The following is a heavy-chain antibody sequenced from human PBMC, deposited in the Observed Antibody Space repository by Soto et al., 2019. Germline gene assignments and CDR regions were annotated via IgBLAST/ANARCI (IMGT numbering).Heavy chain of an antibody. V-gene: IGHV3-30-3*01. CDR3: ARDREAMVRGVIPYYFDY. D-gene: IGHD3-10*01. Sequence: GGSLRLSCAASGFTFSSYAMHWVRQAPGKGLEWVAVISYDGSNKYYADSVKGRFTISRDNSKNTLYLQMNSLRAEDTAVYYCARDREAMVRGVIPYYFDYWGQGTLVTVSS. CDR1: GFTFSSYA. CDR2: ISYDGSNK. J-gene: IGHJ4*02.